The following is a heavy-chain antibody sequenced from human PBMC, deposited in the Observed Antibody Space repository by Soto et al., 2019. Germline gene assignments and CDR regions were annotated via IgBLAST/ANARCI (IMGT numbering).Heavy chain of an antibody. V-gene: IGHV3-23*01. CDR3: AKDRTIASRNYDY. CDR2: ISGSVGIT. J-gene: IGHJ4*01. CDR1: GFVISDFT. D-gene: IGHD6-6*01. Sequence: WSLRLSSSVTGFVISDFTMSWVRPAPGKGLEWVSAISGSVGITYYADSVKGRFTISRDNSNNTLYLQMNSLRAEDTGVYYCAKDRTIASRNYDYWGHGIQVPGSS.